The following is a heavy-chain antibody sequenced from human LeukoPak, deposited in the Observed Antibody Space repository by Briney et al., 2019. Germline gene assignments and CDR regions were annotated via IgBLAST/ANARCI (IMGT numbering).Heavy chain of an antibody. D-gene: IGHD5-18*01. V-gene: IGHV4-39*07. J-gene: IGHJ5*02. Sequence: PSETLSLTCTVSGGSISSSSYYWSWIRQPPGKGLEWIGEINHSGSTNYNPSLKSRVTISVDTSKNQFSLKLSSVTAADTAVYYCARAWIQLWGTGDWFDPWGQGTLVTVSS. CDR2: INHSGST. CDR1: GGSISSSSYY. CDR3: ARAWIQLWGTGDWFDP.